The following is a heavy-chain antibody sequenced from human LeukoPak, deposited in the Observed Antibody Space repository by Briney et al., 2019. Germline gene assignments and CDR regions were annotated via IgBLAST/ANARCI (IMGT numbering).Heavy chain of an antibody. D-gene: IGHD3-10*01. CDR3: ARDRESYGSGIDAFDI. Sequence: ALVKVSCKASGYTFTGYYMHWVRQAPGQGLEWMGWINPNSGGTNYAQKFQGRVTMTRDTSISTAYMELSRLRSDDTAVYYCARDRESYGSGIDAFDIWGQGTMVTVSS. V-gene: IGHV1-2*02. CDR1: GYTFTGYY. CDR2: INPNSGGT. J-gene: IGHJ3*02.